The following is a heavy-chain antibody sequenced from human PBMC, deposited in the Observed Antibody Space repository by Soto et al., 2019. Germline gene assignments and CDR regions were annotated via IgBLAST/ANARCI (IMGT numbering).Heavy chain of an antibody. D-gene: IGHD3-9*01. CDR3: ARSPRYYDILTGYYTRSEGDYFDY. V-gene: IGHV4-39*01. J-gene: IGHJ4*02. Sequence: SETLSLTCTVSGGSISSSSYYWGWIRQPPGKGLEWIGSIYYSGSTYYNPSLKSRVTISVDTSKNQFSLKLSSVTAEDTAVYYCARSPRYYDILTGYYTRSEGDYFDYWGQGTLVTVSS. CDR2: IYYSGST. CDR1: GGSISSSSYY.